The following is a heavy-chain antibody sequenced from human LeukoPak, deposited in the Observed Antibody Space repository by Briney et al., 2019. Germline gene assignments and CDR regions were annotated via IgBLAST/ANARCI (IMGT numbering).Heavy chain of an antibody. J-gene: IGHJ4*02. CDR2: IYYSGST. CDR3: ARGSRGMFDY. Sequence: PSETLSLTCTVSGGSISSSSYYWGWIRQPPGKGLEWIGSIYYSGSTYCNPSLKSRVTISVDTSKNQFSLKLSSVTAADTAVYYCARGSRGMFDYWGQGTLVTVSS. V-gene: IGHV4-39*01. CDR1: GGSISSSSYY. D-gene: IGHD3-16*01.